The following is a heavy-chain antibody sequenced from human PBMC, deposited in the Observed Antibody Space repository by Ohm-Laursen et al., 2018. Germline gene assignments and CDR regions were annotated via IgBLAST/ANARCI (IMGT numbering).Heavy chain of an antibody. V-gene: IGHV3-74*01. D-gene: IGHD1-1*01. Sequence: GSLRLSCTASGFTFSNYGMHWVRQAPGKGLVWVSRISSVGTSISYADSVKGRFTISRDNAKNMVYLQMNSLRAEDTAVYYCARDSVADLNGWGQGTLVTVSS. CDR3: ARDSVADLNG. J-gene: IGHJ4*02. CDR1: GFTFSNYG. CDR2: ISSVGTSI.